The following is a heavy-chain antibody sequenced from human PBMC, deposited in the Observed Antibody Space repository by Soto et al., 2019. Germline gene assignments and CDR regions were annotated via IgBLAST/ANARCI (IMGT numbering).Heavy chain of an antibody. CDR1: GFTFSSYS. CDR3: ARGGNDYGDSNYYYYGMDV. J-gene: IGHJ6*02. V-gene: IGHV3-21*01. CDR2: ISSSSSYI. Sequence: EVQLVESGGGLVKPGGSLRLSCAASGFTFSSYSMNWVRQAPGKGLEWVSSISSSSSYIYYADSVKGRFTISRDNAKNSLYLQMNSLRAQDTAVYYCARGGNDYGDSNYYYYGMDVWGQGTTVTVSS. D-gene: IGHD4-17*01.